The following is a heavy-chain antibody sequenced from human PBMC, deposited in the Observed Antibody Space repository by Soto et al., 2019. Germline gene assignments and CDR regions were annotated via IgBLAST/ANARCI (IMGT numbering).Heavy chain of an antibody. CDR1: GGSIGSSNW. CDR2: IYDSGST. D-gene: IGHD4-17*01. CDR3: ARAYGGNPALLDP. J-gene: IGHJ5*02. V-gene: IGHV4-4*02. Sequence: SETLSLTCAVSGGSIGSSNWWSWVRQSPGKGLEWIGEIYDSGSTNYNPSLKSRVTISRDNSKNTLYLQMSSLRAEDTAVYYCARAYGGNPALLDPWGQGTLVTVSS.